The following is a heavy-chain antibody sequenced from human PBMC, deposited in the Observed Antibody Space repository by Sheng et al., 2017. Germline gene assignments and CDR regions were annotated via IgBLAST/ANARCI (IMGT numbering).Heavy chain of an antibody. V-gene: IGHV4-39*07. CDR3: ATSSTIARGFDP. CDR1: GGSISSSDYY. CDR2: IYYTGST. D-gene: IGHD3-9*01. Sequence: QLQLQESGPGLVKPSETLSLTCTVSGGSISSSDYYWGWIRQPPGKGLEWIGTIYYTGSTYYNPSLKSRVTISVDTSKNQFSLKLSSVTAADTALYYCATSSTIARGFDPWGPGEPLVHRLL. J-gene: IGHJ5*02.